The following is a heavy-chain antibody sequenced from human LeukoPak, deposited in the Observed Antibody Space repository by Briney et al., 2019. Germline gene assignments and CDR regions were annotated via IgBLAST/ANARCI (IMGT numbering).Heavy chain of an antibody. CDR1: GFTFSSYA. J-gene: IGHJ4*02. CDR2: ISYDGSNK. V-gene: IGHV3-30-3*01. D-gene: IGHD6-19*01. Sequence: AGGSLRLSCAASGFTFSSYAMHWVRQAPGKGLEWVAVISYDGSNKYYADSVKGRFTISRDNSKNTLYLQMNSLRAEDTAVYYCASPAGRIAVAGTGIQASYWGQGTLVTVSS. CDR3: ASPAGRIAVAGTGIQASY.